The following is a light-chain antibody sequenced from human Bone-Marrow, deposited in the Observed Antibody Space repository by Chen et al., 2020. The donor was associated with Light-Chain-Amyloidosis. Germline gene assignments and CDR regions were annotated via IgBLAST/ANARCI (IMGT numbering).Light chain of an antibody. CDR2: RKT. CDR3: QSADSNSTYEEI. J-gene: IGLJ2*01. V-gene: IGLV3-25*03. Sequence: SYELTQPPSVSVSPGPTARITCSGDDLPTKFAYWYQQKPGQAPVLVIHRKTERHSGITERFSVTSTGTTATLTISGVQAKDEAGYHCQSADSNSTYEEIFGGGAKLTVL. CDR1: DLPTKF.